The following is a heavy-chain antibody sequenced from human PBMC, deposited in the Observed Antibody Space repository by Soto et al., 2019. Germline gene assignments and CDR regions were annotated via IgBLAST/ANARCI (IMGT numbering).Heavy chain of an antibody. CDR2: IYYSGTT. CDR3: ARRPDYFYYLDV. CDR1: GDSISGYY. Sequence: SETLSLTCTVPGDSISGYYWSWIRQPPGKRLEWIGYIYYSGTTNYNPSLRSRVTISIDTSKNQFSLRLTSVTAADTAIYYCARRPDYFYYLDVWGIGTTVTVSS. J-gene: IGHJ6*03. V-gene: IGHV4-59*08.